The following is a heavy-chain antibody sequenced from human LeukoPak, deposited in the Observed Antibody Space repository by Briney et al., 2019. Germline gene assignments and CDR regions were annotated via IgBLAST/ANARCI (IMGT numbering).Heavy chain of an antibody. J-gene: IGHJ4*02. D-gene: IGHD6-13*01. CDR2: ISSSITYM. V-gene: IGHV3-21*01. CDR1: GFTFSTYG. CDR3: ARGTPQLVGVY. Sequence: GGSLRLSCAASGFTFSTYGMNWVRQAPGKGLEWVSSISSSITYMYYADSVKGRFTISRDNAKNSLYLQMSSLRAEDTAVYYCARGTPQLVGVYWGQGTLVTVSS.